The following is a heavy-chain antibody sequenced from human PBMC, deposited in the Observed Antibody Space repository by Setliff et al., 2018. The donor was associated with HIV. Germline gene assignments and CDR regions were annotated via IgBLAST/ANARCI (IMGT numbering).Heavy chain of an antibody. J-gene: IGHJ6*03. D-gene: IGHD6-19*01. V-gene: IGHV3-7*03. CDR1: GFTFSDYW. Sequence: QTGGSLRLSCAASGFTFSDYWMTWFRQAPGKGLEWVANINQDGSAKYYVDSVTCRFTISRDNARSSLHLQMNNLATEDTALYFCVKGGTLAGQFYYYMDVWGKGTTVTVSS. CDR3: VKGGTLAGQFYYYMDV. CDR2: INQDGSAK.